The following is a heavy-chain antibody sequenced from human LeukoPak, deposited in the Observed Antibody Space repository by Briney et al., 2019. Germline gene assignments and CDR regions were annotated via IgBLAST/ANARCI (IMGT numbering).Heavy chain of an antibody. Sequence: PSETLSLTCAVYGGSFSGYYWSWIRQPPGKGLEWIGEINHSGSTNYKSSLKSRVTISEDTSKKQFSLKLSSVTAADTAVYYCARLAKRWLQLNYYYYMDVWGKGTTVTISS. D-gene: IGHD5-24*01. V-gene: IGHV4-34*01. CDR1: GGSFSGYY. CDR2: INHSGST. CDR3: ARLAKRWLQLNYYYYMDV. J-gene: IGHJ6*03.